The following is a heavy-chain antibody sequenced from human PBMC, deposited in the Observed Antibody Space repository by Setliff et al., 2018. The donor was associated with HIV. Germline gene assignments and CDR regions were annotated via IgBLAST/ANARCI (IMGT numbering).Heavy chain of an antibody. CDR3: SRSYCGGDCSLVVDTNWFDP. D-gene: IGHD2-21*01. V-gene: IGHV4-38-2*01. CDR2: FYHSGRT. J-gene: IGHJ5*02. CDR1: GYSISSGYY. Sequence: PSETLSLTCAVSGYSISSGYYWGWIRQPPGRGLDWSGSFYHSGRTYYNPSLKSRVTISVDTSKNQFSLRLSSVTAADTAVYYCSRSYCGGDCSLVVDTNWFDPWGQGTLVTVSS.